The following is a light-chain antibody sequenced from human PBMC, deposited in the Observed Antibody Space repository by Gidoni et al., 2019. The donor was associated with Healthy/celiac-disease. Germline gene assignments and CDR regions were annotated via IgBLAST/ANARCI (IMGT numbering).Light chain of an antibody. CDR3: QSYDSSLSGVV. CDR2: GNS. Sequence: QSVLTRPPSVSGAPGQRVTISCTGSSPNIGAGYDVHWYQPLPGTAPKLLIYGNSNRPSGVPDRFSGSKSGTSASLAITGLQAEDEADYYCQSYDSSLSGVVFGGGTKLTVL. V-gene: IGLV1-40*01. J-gene: IGLJ2*01. CDR1: SPNIGAGYD.